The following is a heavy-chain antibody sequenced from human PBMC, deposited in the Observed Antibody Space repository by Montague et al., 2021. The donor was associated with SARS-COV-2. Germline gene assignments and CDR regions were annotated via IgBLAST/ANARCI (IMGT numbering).Heavy chain of an antibody. V-gene: IGHV4-61*02. Sequence: TLSLTCTVSGGSISSGSYYWSWIRQPAGKGLEWIGRIYTSGGTNYNPSLKSRVTISLDTSKNQFSLKLSSVTAADTAVYYCARGRLYYDSSGYYFDYWGRGALVTVSA. J-gene: IGHJ4*02. D-gene: IGHD3-22*01. CDR1: GGSISSGSYY. CDR3: ARGRLYYDSSGYYFDY. CDR2: IYTSGGT.